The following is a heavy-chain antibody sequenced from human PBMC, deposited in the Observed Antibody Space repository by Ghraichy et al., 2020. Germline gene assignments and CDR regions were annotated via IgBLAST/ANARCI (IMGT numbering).Heavy chain of an antibody. D-gene: IGHD3-10*01. CDR3: GKDYPPGAD. J-gene: IGHJ4*02. CDR2: IDRTGNII. CDR1: GVSLSNHA. V-gene: IGHV3-23*01. Sequence: GGSLRLSCVASGVSLSNHAMAWVRQAPGKGLEWVSAIDRTGNIINYADSVRGRFTISKDNSKNTLYLQMNSLRTEDTALYYCGKDYPPGADWGQGTLVSVSS.